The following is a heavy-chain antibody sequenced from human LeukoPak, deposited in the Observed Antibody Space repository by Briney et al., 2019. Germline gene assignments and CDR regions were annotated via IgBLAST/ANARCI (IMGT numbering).Heavy chain of an antibody. D-gene: IGHD4-23*01. CDR3: ARVRVTYVFDY. Sequence: SQTLSLTCTVSGGSISSYYWSWIRQPPGKGLEWIGYIYYSGSTNYNPSLKSRVTISVDTSKNQFSLKLSSVTAADTAVYYCARVRVTYVFDYWGQGTLVTVSS. J-gene: IGHJ4*02. CDR1: GGSISSYY. V-gene: IGHV4-59*01. CDR2: IYYSGST.